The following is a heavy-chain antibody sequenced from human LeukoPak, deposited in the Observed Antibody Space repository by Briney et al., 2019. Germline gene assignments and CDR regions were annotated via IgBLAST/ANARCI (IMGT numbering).Heavy chain of an antibody. J-gene: IGHJ4*02. Sequence: PSETLSLTCTVSGGSVSSYYWSWIRQPPGKGLEWIGYIYHSGSTNYNPSLKSRVTISVDTSKNQFSLKLSSVTAADTAVYYCARGGNSGYLKQPFDYWGQGTLVTVSS. V-gene: IGHV4-59*02. CDR3: ARGGNSGYLKQPFDY. D-gene: IGHD5-12*01. CDR2: IYHSGST. CDR1: GGSVSSYY.